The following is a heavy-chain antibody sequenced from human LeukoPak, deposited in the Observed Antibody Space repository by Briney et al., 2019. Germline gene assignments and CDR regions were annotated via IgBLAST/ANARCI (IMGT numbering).Heavy chain of an antibody. CDR2: ISYDGSNK. CDR3: AKGDYGGFDY. CDR1: GFTFSSSG. J-gene: IGHJ4*02. D-gene: IGHD4-23*01. Sequence: PGGSLRLSCAASGFTFSSSGIHWVRQAPGKGLEWVAIISYDGSNKYYADSVKGRFTISRDNSKNTLYLQMNSLRAEDTAVYYCAKGDYGGFDYWGQGTLVTVSS. V-gene: IGHV3-30*18.